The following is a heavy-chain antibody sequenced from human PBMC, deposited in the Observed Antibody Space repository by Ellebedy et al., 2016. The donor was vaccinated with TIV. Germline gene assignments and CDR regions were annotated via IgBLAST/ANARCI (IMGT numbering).Heavy chain of an antibody. CDR2: IIPILGIA. Sequence: AASVKVSCKASGGTFSSYAINWVRQAPGQGLEWMGRIIPILGIANYAQNFQGRVTITADKVTSTAYMEVSSLRPEDTGVYYCARDGPGPASALSSYYGMDVWGQGTTVTVSS. V-gene: IGHV1-69*04. J-gene: IGHJ6*02. CDR3: ARDGPGPASALSSYYGMDV. CDR1: GGTFSSYA. D-gene: IGHD2-8*02.